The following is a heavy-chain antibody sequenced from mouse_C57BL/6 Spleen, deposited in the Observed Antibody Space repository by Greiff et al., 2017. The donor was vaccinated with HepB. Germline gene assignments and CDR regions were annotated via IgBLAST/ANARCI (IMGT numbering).Heavy chain of an antibody. CDR2: ISSGSSTI. CDR3: ARRWDVGFDY. V-gene: IGHV5-17*01. D-gene: IGHD4-1*01. CDR1: GFTFSDYG. J-gene: IGHJ2*01. Sequence: EVKVVDSGGGLVKPGGSLKLSCAASGFTFSDYGMHWVRQAPEKGLEWVAYISSGSSTIYYADTVKGRFTISRDNAKNTLFLQMTSLRSEDTAMYYCARRWDVGFDYWGQGTTLTVSS.